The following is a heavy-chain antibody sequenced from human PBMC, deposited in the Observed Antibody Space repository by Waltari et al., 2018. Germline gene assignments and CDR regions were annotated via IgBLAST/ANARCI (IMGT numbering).Heavy chain of an antibody. CDR3: ARARALEPPDY. J-gene: IGHJ4*02. V-gene: IGHV3-21*01. Sequence: EVQLVESGGGLVNPGGSLGLSWSASGFTFGSYSMNWVRPAPGKGVEWVSSISSSSSYIYYADSVKGRFTISRDNAKNSLYLQMNSLRAEDTAVYYCARARALEPPDYWGQGTLVTVSS. CDR1: GFTFGSYS. CDR2: ISSSSSYI.